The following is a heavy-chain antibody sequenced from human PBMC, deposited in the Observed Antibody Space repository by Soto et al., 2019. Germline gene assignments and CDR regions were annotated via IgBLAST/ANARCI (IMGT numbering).Heavy chain of an antibody. Sequence: GWSLRLSCAASGFTFENFGMSWVRQAPGKGLEWISSISGSGLNKYYADSVKGRFTISRDNSKNTLYLQMDSLTGDDTAVYYCTKGGDSWSGYAQHWGQGALVTVSS. CDR3: TKGGDSWSGYAQH. V-gene: IGHV3-23*01. J-gene: IGHJ1*01. CDR1: GFTFENFG. CDR2: ISGSGLNK. D-gene: IGHD3-3*01.